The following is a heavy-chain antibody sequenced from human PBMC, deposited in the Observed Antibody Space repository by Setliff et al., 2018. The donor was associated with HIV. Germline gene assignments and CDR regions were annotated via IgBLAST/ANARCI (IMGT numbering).Heavy chain of an antibody. V-gene: IGHV4-59*08. J-gene: IGHJ3*02. D-gene: IGHD3-10*01. CDR1: GVSITSHY. Sequence: SETLSLTCAVSGVSITSHYWSWIRQPPGKGLEWIGFIYYSVNNNYNPSLKSRVTMSADTSKNQFSLKLSSVTAADTAVYYCTMKYYYSSGPSEDDAFDIWGQGTMVTVSS. CDR3: TMKYYYSSGPSEDDAFDI. CDR2: IYYSVNN.